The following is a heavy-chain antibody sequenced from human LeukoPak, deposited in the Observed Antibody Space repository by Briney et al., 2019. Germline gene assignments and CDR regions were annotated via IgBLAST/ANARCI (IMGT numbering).Heavy chain of an antibody. J-gene: IGHJ4*02. CDR3: ARADLDY. CDR2: ISYDGSNK. V-gene: IGHV3-30*04. Sequence: PGRSLRLSCAASGFTFSSYAMHWVRQAPGKGLEWVAVISYDGSNKYYADSVKGRFTISRDNSKNTLYLQMNSLRAEDTAVYYCARADLDYWGQGTLVTVPS. CDR1: GFTFSSYA.